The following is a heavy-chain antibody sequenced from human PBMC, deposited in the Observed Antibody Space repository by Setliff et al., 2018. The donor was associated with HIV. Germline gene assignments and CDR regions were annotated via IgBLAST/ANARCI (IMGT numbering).Heavy chain of an antibody. V-gene: IGHV4-34*01. CDR3: ARRIFRCYFDS. CDR1: GGSFSNYY. J-gene: IGHJ4*02. D-gene: IGHD2-21*01. Sequence: PSETLSLTCAVYGGSFSNYYWSWIRQTPGKGLEWIGEVNHSGSTSYSPSIKSRVIISANTSKKQFSLRLNSVTAADTAVYFCARRIFRCYFDSWGQGTLVTVSS. CDR2: VNHSGST.